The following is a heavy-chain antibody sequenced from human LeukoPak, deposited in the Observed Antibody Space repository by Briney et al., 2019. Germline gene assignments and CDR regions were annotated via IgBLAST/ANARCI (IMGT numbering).Heavy chain of an antibody. CDR3: TRVGYIDEGIDY. Sequence: PGGSLRLSCVASGFPFSSYWMTWVRQAPGKGLEWVANIKQDGSKKSYVGSVKGRFTISRDNTKNSLYLQMNSLRGEDTAIYYCTRVGYIDEGIDYWGQGTLVTVSS. CDR2: IKQDGSKK. CDR1: GFPFSSYW. J-gene: IGHJ4*02. D-gene: IGHD5-24*01. V-gene: IGHV3-7*04.